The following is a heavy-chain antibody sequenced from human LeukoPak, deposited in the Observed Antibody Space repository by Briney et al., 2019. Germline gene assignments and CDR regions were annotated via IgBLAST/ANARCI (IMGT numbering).Heavy chain of an antibody. D-gene: IGHD3-10*01. J-gene: IGHJ4*02. CDR1: GGSISSGGYY. V-gene: IGHV4-31*03. CDR3: ARDSGGGIWFGE. Sequence: SQTLSLTCTVSGGSISSGGYYWSWIRQHPGKGLEWIGYIYYSGSTYYNPSLKSRVTISVDTSKNQFSLKLSSVTAADTAVCYCARDSGGGIWFGEWGQGTLVTVSS. CDR2: IYYSGST.